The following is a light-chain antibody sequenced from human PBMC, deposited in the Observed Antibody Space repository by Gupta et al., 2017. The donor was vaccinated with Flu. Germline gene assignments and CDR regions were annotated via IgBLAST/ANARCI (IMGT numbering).Light chain of an antibody. CDR1: QSVSNC. CDR2: AAS. J-gene: IGKJ1*01. Sequence: PSSLSASIGDRVTITCRASQSVSNCLNWYQQKPGKAPKLLIYAASTVQGGVPSRFSGSGSGTDFTLTINRLQPEDFATYYCQQGERTPHTFGQWTRVEIK. CDR3: QQGERTPHT. V-gene: IGKV1-39*01.